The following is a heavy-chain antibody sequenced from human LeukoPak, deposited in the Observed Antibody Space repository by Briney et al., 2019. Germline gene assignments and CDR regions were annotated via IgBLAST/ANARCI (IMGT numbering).Heavy chain of an antibody. CDR3: AKLGGQELHNYYVAV. CDR1: GFTFSSYA. CDR2: IIDSGEST. Sequence: GGSLRLSCAASGFTFSSYAMSWVRQAPGKGLEWVSGIIDSGESTYYANFAKGRFTISRDNSNNTQYLQMNSLRAEDTAVYYCAKLGGQELHNYYVAVCGKGTTVAVSS. J-gene: IGHJ6*03. V-gene: IGHV3-23*01. D-gene: IGHD3-16*01.